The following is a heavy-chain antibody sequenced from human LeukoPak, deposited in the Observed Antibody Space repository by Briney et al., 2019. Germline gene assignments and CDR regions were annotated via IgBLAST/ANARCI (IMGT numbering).Heavy chain of an antibody. CDR1: GFTFSSYS. CDR3: ARDSYQLLSSDYYYGMDV. V-gene: IGHV3-48*04. CDR2: ISSSSTI. J-gene: IGHJ6*02. Sequence: PGGSLRLSCAASGFTFSSYSMNWVRQAPGKGLEWVSYISSSSTIYYADSVKGRFTISRDNAKNSLYLQMNSLRAEDTAVYYCARDSYQLLSSDYYYGMDVWGQGTTVTVSS. D-gene: IGHD2-2*01.